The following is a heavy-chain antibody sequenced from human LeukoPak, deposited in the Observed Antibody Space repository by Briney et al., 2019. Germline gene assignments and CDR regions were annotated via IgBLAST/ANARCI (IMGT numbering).Heavy chain of an antibody. Sequence: SETLSLTCEVSGGSLTGYYWSWIRQPPGKGLEWIGYIYYSGSTNYNPSLKSRVTISVDTSKNQFSLKLYSVTAADTAVYYCARLGGCTTTSCYVHWFDPGAREPWSPSPQ. CDR1: GGSLTGYY. V-gene: IGHV4-59*01. J-gene: IGHJ5*02. CDR3: ARLGGCTTTSCYVHWFDP. D-gene: IGHD2-2*01. CDR2: IYYSGST.